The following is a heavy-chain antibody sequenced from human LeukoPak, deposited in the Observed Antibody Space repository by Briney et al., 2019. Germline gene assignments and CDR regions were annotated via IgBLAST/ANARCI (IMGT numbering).Heavy chain of an antibody. CDR2: ISDSGGRT. D-gene: IGHD3-22*01. J-gene: IGHJ4*02. CDR1: GITLSNYG. CDR3: AKRGVVIRVILVGFHKEAYYFDS. Sequence: PGGSLRLSCAVSGITLSNYGMSWVRQDPGKGLEWVAGISDSGGRTNYEDSVKGRFTISRDNPKNTLYLQMNSLRAEDTAVYFCAKRGVVIRVILVGFHKEAYYFDSWGQGALVTVSS. V-gene: IGHV3-23*01.